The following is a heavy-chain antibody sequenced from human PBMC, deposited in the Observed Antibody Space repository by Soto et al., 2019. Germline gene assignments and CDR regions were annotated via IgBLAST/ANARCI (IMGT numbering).Heavy chain of an antibody. J-gene: IGHJ4*02. CDR2: ISCCGGTA. Sequence: EVQLLESGGGLVRPGESLRISCAASGFNLNKYAMSWVRQAPGEGLEWVSGISCCGGTASYADSVKGRFTIARDDAKNTLYLDMNSLRVEDTAEYYCAKADGQQWLLPHLENWGRGTLVTVS. CDR3: AKADGQQWLLPHLEN. CDR1: GFNLNKYA. D-gene: IGHD6-19*01. V-gene: IGHV3-23*01.